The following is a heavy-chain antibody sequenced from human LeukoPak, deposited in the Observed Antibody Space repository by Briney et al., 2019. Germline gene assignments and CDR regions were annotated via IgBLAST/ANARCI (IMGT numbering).Heavy chain of an antibody. V-gene: IGHV3-30*18. CDR3: AKEGRYCSSTSCSHYYYGMDV. CDR2: ISHDGSNK. J-gene: IGHJ6*02. D-gene: IGHD2-2*01. CDR1: GFTFSSYA. Sequence: GGSLRLSCAASGFTFSSYAMHWVRQAPGKGLEWVAVISHDGSNKYYADSVKGRFTISRDNSKNTLYLQMNSLRAEDTAVYYCAKEGRYCSSTSCSHYYYGMDVWGQGTTVTVSS.